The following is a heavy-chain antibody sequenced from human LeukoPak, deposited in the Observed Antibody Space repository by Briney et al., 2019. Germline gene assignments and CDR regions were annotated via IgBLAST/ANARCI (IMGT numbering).Heavy chain of an antibody. D-gene: IGHD3-9*01. CDR3: ARDVYDILTGRRGNWFDP. Sequence: ASVKVSCKASGGTFSSYAISWVRQAPGQGLEWMGRIIPILGIANYAQKFQGRVTITADKSTSTAYMELSSLGSEDTAVYYCARDVYDILTGRRGNWFDPWGQGTLVTVSS. CDR2: IIPILGIA. V-gene: IGHV1-69*04. CDR1: GGTFSSYA. J-gene: IGHJ5*02.